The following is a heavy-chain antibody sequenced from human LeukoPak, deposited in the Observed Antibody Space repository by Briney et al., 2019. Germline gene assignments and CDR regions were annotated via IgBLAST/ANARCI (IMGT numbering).Heavy chain of an antibody. V-gene: IGHV1-2*02. CDR3: ATGGIVATNYYYYYMDV. CDR2: INPNSGGT. Sequence: ASVKVSCKASGYTFTGYYMHWVRQAPGQGLEWMGWINPNSGGTNYAQKFQGRVTMTRDTSISTAYMELSSLRSEDTAVYYCATGGIVATNYYYYYMDVWGKGTTVTISS. CDR1: GYTFTGYY. D-gene: IGHD5-12*01. J-gene: IGHJ6*03.